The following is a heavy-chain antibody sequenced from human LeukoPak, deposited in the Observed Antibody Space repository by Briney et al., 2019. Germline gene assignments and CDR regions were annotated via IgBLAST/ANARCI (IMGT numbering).Heavy chain of an antibody. Sequence: SQTLSLTCTVSGGSISSGGYSWSWIRQHPGKGLEWIGYIYYSGSTYYNPSLKSRVTISVDTSKNQFSLKLSSVTAADTAAYYCARGMNWGYYYYYYGMDVWGQGTTVTVSS. J-gene: IGHJ6*02. D-gene: IGHD7-27*01. CDR3: ARGMNWGYYYYYYGMDV. CDR1: GGSISSGGYS. CDR2: IYYSGST. V-gene: IGHV4-31*03.